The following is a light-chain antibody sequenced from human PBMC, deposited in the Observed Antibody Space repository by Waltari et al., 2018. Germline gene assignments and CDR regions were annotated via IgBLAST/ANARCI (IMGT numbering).Light chain of an antibody. J-gene: IGKJ5*01. CDR2: AAS. CDR3: QQSYSTLVT. Sequence: DILMTQSPSSLSASVGDRVTITCRASQSISSYLNWYQQKPGKAPKLLIYAASSLQSGVPSRFSGSGSGTDFTLTISSLQPEDVATYYCQQSYSTLVTFGQGTRLEIK. V-gene: IGKV1-39*01. CDR1: QSISSY.